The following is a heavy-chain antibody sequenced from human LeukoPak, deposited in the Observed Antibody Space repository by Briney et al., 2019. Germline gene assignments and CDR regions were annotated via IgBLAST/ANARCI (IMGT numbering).Heavy chain of an antibody. CDR2: INHSGST. D-gene: IGHD3-22*01. J-gene: IGHJ4*02. V-gene: IGHV4-34*01. Sequence: SETLSLTCAVYGGSFSGYYWSWIRQPPGKGLEWIGEINHSGSTNYNPSLKSRVTISVDTSKNQFSLKLSSVTAADTAVYYCARFRGPGYDSRENDFDYWGQGTLVTVSS. CDR3: ARFRGPGYDSRENDFDY. CDR1: GGSFSGYY.